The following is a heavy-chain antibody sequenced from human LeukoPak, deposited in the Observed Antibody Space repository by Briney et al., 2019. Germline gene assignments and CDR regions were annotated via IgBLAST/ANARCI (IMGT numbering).Heavy chain of an antibody. J-gene: IGHJ4*02. Sequence: GESLKISCKGSGYSFTSYWIAWVRQMPGKGLGWMGIIYPGDSETRYSPSFQGQVTISVDKSISTAYLQWSSLKASDTAMYYCARRLYYGSSLNYFDYWGQGTLVTVSS. CDR1: GYSFTSYW. V-gene: IGHV5-51*01. D-gene: IGHD3-10*01. CDR2: IYPGDSET. CDR3: ARRLYYGSSLNYFDY.